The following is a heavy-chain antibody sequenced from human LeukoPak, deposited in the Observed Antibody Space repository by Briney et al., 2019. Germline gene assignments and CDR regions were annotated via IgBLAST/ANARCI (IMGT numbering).Heavy chain of an antibody. CDR1: GFTLSSYN. CDR3: AKGPGYSYEYYFDY. Sequence: GGSLRLSCAASGFTLSSYNTNWVRQAPGKGLEWVSSISSSSSYIYYADSVKGRFTISRDNAKNSLYLQMNSLRAEDTALYYCAKGPGYSYEYYFDYWGQGTLVTVSS. V-gene: IGHV3-21*04. CDR2: ISSSSSYI. J-gene: IGHJ4*02. D-gene: IGHD5-18*01.